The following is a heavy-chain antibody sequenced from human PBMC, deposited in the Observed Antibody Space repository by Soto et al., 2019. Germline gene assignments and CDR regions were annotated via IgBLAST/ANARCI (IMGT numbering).Heavy chain of an antibody. CDR3: ARYGGDYYGSGTLD. Sequence: EVQLVESGGGLVQPGGSLRLSCAASGFTFSSYAMNWVRQARGKGLEWVSHISSSSGTKYYAYSVKGRFTISRDNAKNSLCLQMNSLRAEDTAVYYCARYGGDYYGSGTLDWGQGTLVTVSS. CDR1: GFTFSSYA. V-gene: IGHV3-48*01. J-gene: IGHJ4*02. D-gene: IGHD3-10*01. CDR2: ISSSSGTK.